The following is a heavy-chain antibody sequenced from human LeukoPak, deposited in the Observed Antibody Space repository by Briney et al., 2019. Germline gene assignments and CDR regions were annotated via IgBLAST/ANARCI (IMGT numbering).Heavy chain of an antibody. V-gene: IGHV1-18*01. Sequence: EASVKVSCKASGYTFTSYGISWVRRAPGQGLEWMGWISAYNGNTNYAQKLQGRVTMTTDTSTSTAYMELRSLRSDDTAVYYCARDRDILTGYYGYYGMDVWGQGTTVTVSS. D-gene: IGHD3-9*01. J-gene: IGHJ6*02. CDR1: GYTFTSYG. CDR2: ISAYNGNT. CDR3: ARDRDILTGYYGYYGMDV.